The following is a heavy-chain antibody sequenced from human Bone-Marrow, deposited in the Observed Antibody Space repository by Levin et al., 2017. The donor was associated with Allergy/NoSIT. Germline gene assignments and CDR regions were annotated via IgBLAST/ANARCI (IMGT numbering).Heavy chain of an antibody. CDR1: GGSIYSSY. D-gene: IGHD3-16*01. CDR3: AGLMTLNWFDP. CDR2: ISYSGST. Sequence: SQTLSLTCTVSGGSIYSSYWSWIRQPPGKGLEWIGHISYSGSTNYNPSLKSRVTVSVDTYENQFSLKLTSATAADTAVYYCAGLMTLNWFDPWGQGTLVTVSS. J-gene: IGHJ5*02. V-gene: IGHV4-59*03.